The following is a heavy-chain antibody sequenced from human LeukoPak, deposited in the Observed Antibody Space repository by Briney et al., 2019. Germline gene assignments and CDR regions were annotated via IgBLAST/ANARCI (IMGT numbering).Heavy chain of an antibody. Sequence: GGSLRLSCAASGFTFSSYEMKWLRQAPGKGLEWVSYISSSGSTIYYADSVKGRFTISRDNAKNSLYLQMNSLRAEDTAVYYCAQSSRFRGWMIDYWGQGTLVTVSS. V-gene: IGHV3-48*03. CDR2: ISSSGSTI. D-gene: IGHD3-22*01. CDR1: GFTFSSYE. J-gene: IGHJ4*02. CDR3: AQSSRFRGWMIDY.